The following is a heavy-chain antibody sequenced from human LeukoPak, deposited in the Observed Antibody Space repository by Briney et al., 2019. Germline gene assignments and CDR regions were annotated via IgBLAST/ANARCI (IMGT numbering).Heavy chain of an antibody. CDR1: GGSINGGSYY. Sequence: PSETLSLTCTVSGGSINGGSYYWAWIRQPPGKGLEWIGNIYYSGSTYYNPSLKSRVTLSVDTSKNQISLRLSFVTAADTAVYYCARHKAYGAGTYSPYYFDYWGQGTPVTVSS. CDR2: IYYSGST. J-gene: IGHJ4*02. CDR3: ARHKAYGAGTYSPYYFDY. D-gene: IGHD3-10*01. V-gene: IGHV4-39*01.